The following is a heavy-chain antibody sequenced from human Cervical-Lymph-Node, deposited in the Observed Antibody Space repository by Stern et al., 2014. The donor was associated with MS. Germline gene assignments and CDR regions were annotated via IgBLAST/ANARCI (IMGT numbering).Heavy chain of an antibody. V-gene: IGHV5-51*01. Sequence: EVQLVQSGAEVKKPGESLKISCKGSGDNFASYWIALVRPVPGKGLKWVGTIYPGDSDTRYSPSFQGQVTISADKSVRTAYLQWSRLKASDTALYYCATFSGSHSDAFDIWGKGTMVTVSS. CDR2: IYPGDSDT. CDR3: ATFSGSHSDAFDI. J-gene: IGHJ3*02. D-gene: IGHD1-26*01. CDR1: GDNFASYW.